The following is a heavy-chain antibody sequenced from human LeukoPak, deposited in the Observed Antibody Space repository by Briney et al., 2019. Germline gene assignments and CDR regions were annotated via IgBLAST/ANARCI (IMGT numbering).Heavy chain of an antibody. CDR1: GGSISSSSYY. CDR3: AREDSGSVDY. CDR2: IYYSGST. Sequence: PSETLSLTCTVSGGSISSSSYYWGWIRQPPGKGLEWIGSIYYSGSTYYNPSLKSRVTISVDTSKNQFSLKLSSVTAADTAVYYCAREDSGSVDYWGQGTLVTVSS. V-gene: IGHV4-39*07. J-gene: IGHJ4*02. D-gene: IGHD1-26*01.